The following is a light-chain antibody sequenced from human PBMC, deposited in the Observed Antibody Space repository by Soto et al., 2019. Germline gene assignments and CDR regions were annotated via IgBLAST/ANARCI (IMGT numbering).Light chain of an antibody. CDR1: QSVSSY. V-gene: IGKV3-11*01. CDR3: QQRSTWPPWT. J-gene: IGKJ1*01. Sequence: DIVLTQSPATLSLSPGERATLSCRASQSVSSYLAWYQQKPGQAPRLLIYDASNRATGIPARFSGSGSGTDFTLTISSLEPEDFAVYYCQQRSTWPPWTFGQGTKVDIK. CDR2: DAS.